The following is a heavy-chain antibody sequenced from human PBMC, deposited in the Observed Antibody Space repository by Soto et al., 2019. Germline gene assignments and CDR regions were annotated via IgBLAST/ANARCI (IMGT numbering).Heavy chain of an antibody. Sequence: GGSLKLACAASGFTFSSYAMHWVRQAPGKGLEWLAVISYDGSNKYYADSVKGRFTISRDNSKNTLFMQMNSLRAEYTAVFYCATSGVLPANWSMDVSGQATTVTVSS. CDR1: GFTFSSYA. CDR3: ATSGVLPANWSMDV. D-gene: IGHD2-2*01. V-gene: IGHV3-30-3*01. J-gene: IGHJ6*02. CDR2: ISYDGSNK.